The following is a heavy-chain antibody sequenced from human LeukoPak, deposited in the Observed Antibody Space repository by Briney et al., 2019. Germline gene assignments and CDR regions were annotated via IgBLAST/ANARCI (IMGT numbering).Heavy chain of an antibody. V-gene: IGHV3-23*01. CDR1: GFTFSSYA. D-gene: IGHD3-10*01. J-gene: IGHJ4*02. CDR2: IRGGGVST. Sequence: GGSLRLSCAASGFTFSSYAMSWVRQAPGKGLEWVSFIRGGGVSTYYADSVKGRFTISRGNSKNTLYLQMNNLRAEDTAVYYCAKGGGSPIWGQGTLVTVSS. CDR3: AKGGGSPI.